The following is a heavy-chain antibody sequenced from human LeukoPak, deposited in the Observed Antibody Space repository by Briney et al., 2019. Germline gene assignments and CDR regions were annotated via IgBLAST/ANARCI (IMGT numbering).Heavy chain of an antibody. CDR1: GYSFSTYW. J-gene: IGHJ4*02. CDR3: ARSTDMVTCPDY. D-gene: IGHD5-18*01. V-gene: IGHV5-51*01. Sequence: PGESLKISCKGSGYSFSTYWIGWVRQMPGKGLEWMGIIYPGDADTRYSPSFQGQVTISADNSISSAYLQWSSLKASDTAMYYCARSTDMVTCPDYWGQGTLVTVSS. CDR2: IYPGDADT.